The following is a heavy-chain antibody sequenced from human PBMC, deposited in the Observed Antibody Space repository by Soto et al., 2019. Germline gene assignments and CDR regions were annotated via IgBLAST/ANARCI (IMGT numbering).Heavy chain of an antibody. J-gene: IGHJ4*02. D-gene: IGHD1-26*01. Sequence: QVQLVESGGGVVQPGRSLRLSCAASGFTFSSYAMHWVRQAPGKGLEWVAVISYDGSNKYYADSVKGRFTISRDNSKNTVYRQRNRVRAEDTGVYYCARGRGVGAPSGYWGQGTLVTVSS. V-gene: IGHV3-30-3*01. CDR2: ISYDGSNK. CDR3: ARGRGVGAPSGY. CDR1: GFTFSSYA.